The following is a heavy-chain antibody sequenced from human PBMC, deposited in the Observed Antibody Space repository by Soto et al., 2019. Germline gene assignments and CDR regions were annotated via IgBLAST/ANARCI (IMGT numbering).Heavy chain of an antibody. CDR1: GFTFSSYG. J-gene: IGHJ6*02. D-gene: IGHD2-8*01. CDR3: AKDQYCNNGVCYTGYYYYGMDV. Sequence: PGGSLRLSCAASGFTFSSYGMHWVRQAPGKGLEWVAVISYDGSNKYYADSVKGRFTISRDNSKNTLYLQMNSLRAEDTAVYYCAKDQYCNNGVCYTGYYYYGMDVWGQGTTVIVSS. V-gene: IGHV3-30*18. CDR2: ISYDGSNK.